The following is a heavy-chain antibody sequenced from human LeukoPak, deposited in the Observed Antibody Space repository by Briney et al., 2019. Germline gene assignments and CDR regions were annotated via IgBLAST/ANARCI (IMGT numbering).Heavy chain of an antibody. J-gene: IGHJ4*02. Sequence: QSGGSLRLSCTASGFTFSSNAMHWVRQAPGKGLEWVAFISYDGVVKYYADSVKGRFAISRDNSKNTLSLQMNSLRAEDTAVYYCAKDRATQYSLDYWGQGTLVTVSS. CDR1: GFTFSSNA. V-gene: IGHV3-30*18. CDR3: AKDRATQYSLDY. D-gene: IGHD2/OR15-2a*01. CDR2: ISYDGVVK.